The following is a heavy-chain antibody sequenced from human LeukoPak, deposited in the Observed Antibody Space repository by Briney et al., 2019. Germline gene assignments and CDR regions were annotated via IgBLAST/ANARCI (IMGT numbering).Heavy chain of an antibody. CDR3: ARLGVGVTFDY. D-gene: IGHD2-15*01. J-gene: IGHJ4*02. CDR1: GYSFTSYW. Sequence: GESLKISCKGSGYSFTSYWXXXXXXLXXXXLXGMGNIYPGDFDTRYSPSFQGQVTXSAXKSIRTAYLQWSSLKASDTAMYYCARLGVGVTFDYWGQGTLVTVSS. V-gene: IGHV5-51*01. CDR2: IYPGDFDT.